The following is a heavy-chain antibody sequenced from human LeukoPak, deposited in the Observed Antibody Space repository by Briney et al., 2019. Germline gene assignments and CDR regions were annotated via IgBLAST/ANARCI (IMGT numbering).Heavy chain of an antibody. CDR2: ISNDGSNK. Sequence: PGGSLRLSCAASGFTFSTYGMHWVRQAPGKGPEWVAVISNDGSNKYHAESEKGRFTISRDNSKNTLYLQMNSLRAEATAVYYCTKDAGHGGGGTCYRQWYWGQRNP. V-gene: IGHV3-30*18. J-gene: IGHJ4*01. D-gene: IGHD2-21*01. CDR3: TKDAGHGGGGTCYRQWY. CDR1: GFTFSTYG.